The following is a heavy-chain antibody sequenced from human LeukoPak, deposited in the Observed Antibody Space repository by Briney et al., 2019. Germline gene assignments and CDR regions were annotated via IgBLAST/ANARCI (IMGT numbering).Heavy chain of an antibody. CDR2: IYPGDSDT. CDR3: ARLGSTSFYYYYYMDV. Sequence: GESLKISCKGSGYSFTSYWIGWVRQMPGKGLEWMGIIYPGDSDTRYSLSFQGQVTISADKSISTAYLQWSSLKASDTAMYYCARLGSTSFYYYYYMDVWGKGTTVTVSS. D-gene: IGHD2-2*01. J-gene: IGHJ6*03. V-gene: IGHV5-51*01. CDR1: GYSFTSYW.